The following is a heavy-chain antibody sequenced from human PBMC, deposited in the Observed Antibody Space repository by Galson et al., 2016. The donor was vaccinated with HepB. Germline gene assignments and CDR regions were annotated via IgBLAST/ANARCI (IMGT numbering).Heavy chain of an antibody. Sequence: SETLSLTCGVSGGFFRGYYWSWIRQSPGRGLEWIGEINHDGTTNYNPSLERRVTISVDTSKKQFSLKLTSATPADTAVYYCARDHGYSGWFDPWGQGTLVAVSS. CDR1: GGFFRGYY. CDR3: ARDHGYSGWFDP. CDR2: INHDGTT. V-gene: IGHV4-34*01. J-gene: IGHJ5*02. D-gene: IGHD5-18*01.